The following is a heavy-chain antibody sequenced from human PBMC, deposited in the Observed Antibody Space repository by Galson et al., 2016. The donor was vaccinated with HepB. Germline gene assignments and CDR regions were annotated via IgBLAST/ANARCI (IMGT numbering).Heavy chain of an antibody. D-gene: IGHD3-3*01. V-gene: IGHV3-33*01. Sequence: SLRLSCAASGFRFSDYGMHWVRQAPGRGLEWVALVWFDGSKKFSADSVKGRFTISRDNAKNTLFLQMNSLRVEDSAVYYCARAPETGYDFWSGYADFWGQGNLVTVSS. CDR1: GFRFSDYG. CDR3: ARAPETGYDFWSGYADF. CDR2: VWFDGSKK. J-gene: IGHJ4*02.